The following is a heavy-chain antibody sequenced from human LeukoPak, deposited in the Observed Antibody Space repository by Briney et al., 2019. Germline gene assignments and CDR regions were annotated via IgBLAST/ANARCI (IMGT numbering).Heavy chain of an antibody. V-gene: IGHV3-49*04. J-gene: IGHJ4*02. CDR2: IRSKAYGGTT. CDR3: TRDRQETRSDHYQPPQRILTG. CDR1: GFTFGDYA. D-gene: IGHD3-9*01. Sequence: AGGSLRLSCTASGFTFGDYAMSWVRQAPGKGLEWVGFIRSKAYGGTTEYAASVKGRFTISRDDSKSIAYLQMNSLKTEDTAVYYCTRDRQETRSDHYQPPQRILTGWGQGTLVTVSS.